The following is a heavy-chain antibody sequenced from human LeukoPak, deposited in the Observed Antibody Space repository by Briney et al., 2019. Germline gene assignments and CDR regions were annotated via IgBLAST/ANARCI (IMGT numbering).Heavy chain of an antibody. D-gene: IGHD3-3*01. CDR2: INHSGST. Sequence: SETLSLTCAVYGGSFSGYYWSWIRQPPGKGLEWIGEINHSGSTNYNPSLKSRVTISVDTSKNQFSLKLSSVTAADTAVYYCARGQRITIFATTYHRKGAFDIWGQGTMVTVSS. CDR1: GGSFSGYY. J-gene: IGHJ3*02. V-gene: IGHV4-34*01. CDR3: ARGQRITIFATTYHRKGAFDI.